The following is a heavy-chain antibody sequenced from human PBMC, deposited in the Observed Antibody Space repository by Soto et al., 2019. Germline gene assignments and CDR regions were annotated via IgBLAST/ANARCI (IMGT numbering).Heavy chain of an antibody. J-gene: IGHJ6*02. V-gene: IGHV4-31*03. D-gene: IGHD3-22*01. CDR1: GGSISSGGYY. CDR2: IYYSGST. CDR3: SRDGCSSGYYYGSDYYGMDV. Sequence: SETLSLTCTVSGGSISSGGYYWSWIRQHPGKGLEWIGNIYYSGSTYYNPSLKSRVTISVDTSKNQFSLKLSSVTAADTAVYYRSRDGCSSGYYYGSDYYGMDVWGQGTTVTASS.